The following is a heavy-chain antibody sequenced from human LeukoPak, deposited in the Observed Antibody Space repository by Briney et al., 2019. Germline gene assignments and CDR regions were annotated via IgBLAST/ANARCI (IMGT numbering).Heavy chain of an antibody. V-gene: IGHV4-61*02. CDR3: ACSGWYISVNYYYYMDV. CDR1: GGSISSGSYY. D-gene: IGHD6-19*01. J-gene: IGHJ6*03. CDR2: IYTSGTT. Sequence: SQTLSLTCTVSGGSISSGSYYWSWIRQPAGKGLEWIGRIYTSGTTNYNPSLKSRVTISVDTSKNQFSLKLGSVTAADTAVYYCACSGWYISVNYYYYMDVWGNGTTVTISS.